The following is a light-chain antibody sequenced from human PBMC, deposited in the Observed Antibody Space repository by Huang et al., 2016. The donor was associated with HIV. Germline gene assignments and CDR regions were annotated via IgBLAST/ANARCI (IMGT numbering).Light chain of an antibody. Sequence: DIVMTQSPDSLAVSLGERATINCKSSQSILYNSNNKNYLAWYQQKPGQPPRLLIYWASTLESGVPDRFSGSGSGTDFTLTISTLQAEDVAVYYCQQYYSNPLTFGGGTKVEIK. CDR3: QQYYSNPLT. J-gene: IGKJ4*01. CDR2: WAS. V-gene: IGKV4-1*01. CDR1: QSILYNSNNKNY.